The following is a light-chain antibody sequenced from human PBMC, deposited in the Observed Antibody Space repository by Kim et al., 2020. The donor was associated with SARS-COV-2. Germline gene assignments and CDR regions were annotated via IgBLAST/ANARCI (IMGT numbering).Light chain of an antibody. V-gene: IGLV1-44*01. Sequence: QSVLTQPPSVSGTPGQRVTISCSGSSSNIGSETVSWYQQLPGTAPKLLIYSANQRPSGVPDRFSGSKSGTSASLAITGIQSEDQVDYYCAAWDGSLNGVVFGGGTQLTVL. J-gene: IGLJ2*01. CDR1: SSNIGSET. CDR3: AAWDGSLNGVV. CDR2: SAN.